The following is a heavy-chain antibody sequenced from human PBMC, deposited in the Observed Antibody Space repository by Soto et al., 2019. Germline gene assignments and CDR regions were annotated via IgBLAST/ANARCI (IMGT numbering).Heavy chain of an antibody. CDR1: GFTFSSYW. V-gene: IGHV3-7*01. J-gene: IGHJ5*02. D-gene: IGHD3-3*01. CDR3: ARGYEYYDFWSGPGTLVAWFDP. CDR2: IKQDGSEK. Sequence: PGGSLRLSCAASGFTFSSYWMSWVRQAPGKGLEWVANIKQDGSEKYYVDSVKGRFTISRDNAKNSLYLQMNSLRAEDTAVYYCARGYEYYDFWSGPGTLVAWFDPWRQRTLVTVSS.